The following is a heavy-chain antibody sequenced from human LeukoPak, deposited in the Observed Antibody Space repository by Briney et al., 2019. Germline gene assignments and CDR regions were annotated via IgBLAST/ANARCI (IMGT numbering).Heavy chain of an antibody. J-gene: IGHJ4*02. V-gene: IGHV1-18*01. Sequence: ASVKVSCKASGYMFTSYGINWVRQAPGQGPEWMGWISAYNGNTNYAQKLQGRVTMTTDTSTSTAYMELRSLRSDDTALYYCARGSSGWSFDYWGQGTLVTVSS. CDR2: ISAYNGNT. CDR3: ARGSSGWSFDY. CDR1: GYMFTSYG. D-gene: IGHD6-13*01.